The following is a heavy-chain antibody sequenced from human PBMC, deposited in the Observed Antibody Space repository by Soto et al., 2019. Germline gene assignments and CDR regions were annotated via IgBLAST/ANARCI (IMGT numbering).Heavy chain of an antibody. CDR1: GGTISSYA. CDR2: IIPIFGTA. D-gene: IGHD2-2*01. V-gene: IGHV1-69*13. CDR3: ARDSSGCISTSCWFDP. J-gene: IGHJ5*02. Sequence: SVKVSCQASGGTISSYAISWVRQAPGQGLEWMGGIIPIFGTANYAQKFQGRVTITADESTSTAYMELSSLRSEDTAVYYCARDSSGCISTSCWFDPWGQGTLVTVSS.